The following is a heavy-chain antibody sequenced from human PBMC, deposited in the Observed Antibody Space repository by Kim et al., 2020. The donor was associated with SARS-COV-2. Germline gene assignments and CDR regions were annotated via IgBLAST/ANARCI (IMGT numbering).Heavy chain of an antibody. D-gene: IGHD3-9*01. CDR2: INHGGGT. J-gene: IGHJ6*03. CDR1: RGSFSGYD. V-gene: IGHV4-34*01. Sequence: SETLSLTCAVYRGSFSGYDWSWIRQSPGKGLKWIGEINHGGGTNYDPSFKSRATISIDTSANQFSLRLSSVTVADTAVYYCARGLHSPINYYYMDVWGKGTTVTVSS. CDR3: ARGLHSPINYYYMDV.